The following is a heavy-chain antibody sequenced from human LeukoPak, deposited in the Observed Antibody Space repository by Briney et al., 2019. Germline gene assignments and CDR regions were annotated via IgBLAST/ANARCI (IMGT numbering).Heavy chain of an antibody. CDR1: GYSFTTYW. V-gene: IGHV5-51*01. D-gene: IGHD2-21*02. CDR3: ARQGRIVVVTTTHDAFDI. CDR2: IYPGDSDA. J-gene: IGHJ3*02. Sequence: GESLKISCKVSGYSFTTYWIGWVRQMPGKGLEWMGIIYPGDSDARYSPSLQGQVTISVDKSISTAYLQWSSLKASDTAMYYCARQGRIVVVTTTHDAFDIWGQGTMVTVSS.